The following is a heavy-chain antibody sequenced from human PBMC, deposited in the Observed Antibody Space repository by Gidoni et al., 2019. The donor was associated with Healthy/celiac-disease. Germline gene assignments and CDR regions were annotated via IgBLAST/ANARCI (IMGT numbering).Heavy chain of an antibody. CDR3: TTEGYSTHYYFDY. V-gene: IGHV3-15*01. J-gene: IGHJ4*02. Sequence: LEWVGRIKSKTDGGTTDYAAPVKGRFTISRDDSKNTLYLQMNSLKTEDTAVYYCTTEGYSTHYYFDYWGQGTLVTVSS. CDR2: IKSKTDGGTT. D-gene: IGHD6-13*01.